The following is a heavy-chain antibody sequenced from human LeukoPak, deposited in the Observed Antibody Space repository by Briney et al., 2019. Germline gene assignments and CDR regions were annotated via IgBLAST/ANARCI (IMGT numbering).Heavy chain of an antibody. CDR2: IIPIFGTA. D-gene: IGHD3-9*01. V-gene: IGHV1-69*01. CDR3: ARMYYDILTGYYGFYFDY. J-gene: IGHJ4*02. CDR1: GGTFSSYA. Sequence: GSSVKVSCKASGGTFSSYAISWVRQAPGQGLEWMGGIIPIFGTANYAQKFQGRVTITADESTSTAYMELSSLRSEDTAVYYCARMYYDILTGYYGFYFDYWGQGTLVAVSS.